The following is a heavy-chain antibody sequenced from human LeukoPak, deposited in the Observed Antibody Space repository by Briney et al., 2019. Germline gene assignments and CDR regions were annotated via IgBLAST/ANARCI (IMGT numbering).Heavy chain of an antibody. V-gene: IGHV3-66*01. CDR1: GFTVSSNY. D-gene: IGHD6-13*01. CDR3: ARDPRIAAAGTGAWFDP. CDR2: IYSGGST. J-gene: IGHJ5*02. Sequence: GGSLRLSCAASGFTVSSNYMSWVRQAPGKGLEWVSVIYSGGSTYYADSVKGRFTISRDNSKNTLYLQMNSLRAEDTAVYYCARDPRIAAAGTGAWFDPWGQGTLVTVSS.